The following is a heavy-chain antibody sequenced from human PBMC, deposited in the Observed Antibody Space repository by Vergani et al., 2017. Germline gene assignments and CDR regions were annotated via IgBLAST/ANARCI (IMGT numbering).Heavy chain of an antibody. CDR3: ARSSGGYSYGPGGLDY. J-gene: IGHJ4*02. D-gene: IGHD5-18*01. Sequence: QVQLQESGPGLVKPSATLSLTCTVSGGSISSYYWSWIRQPPGKGLEWIGDIYYSGSTNYTPSLKSRVTISVDTSKNQFSLKLSSVTAADTAVYYCARSSGGYSYGPGGLDYWGQGTLVTVSS. CDR1: GGSISSYY. CDR2: IYYSGST. V-gene: IGHV4-59*01.